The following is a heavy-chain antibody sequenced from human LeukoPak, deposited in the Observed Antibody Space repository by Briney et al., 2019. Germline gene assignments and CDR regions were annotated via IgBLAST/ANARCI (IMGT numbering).Heavy chain of an antibody. CDR1: GFTFRSYG. Sequence: PGGSLRLSCAASGFTFRSYGMHWVRQAPGKGLEWVAFIRYDGSNEHYPDSVKGRLTISRDNSKNTLYLQMNRRRAEDTSVYYCAKGGPYSSSWYGMVDYWGQGTLVTVSS. CDR2: IRYDGSNE. D-gene: IGHD6-13*01. V-gene: IGHV3-30*02. CDR3: AKGGPYSSSWYGMVDY. J-gene: IGHJ4*02.